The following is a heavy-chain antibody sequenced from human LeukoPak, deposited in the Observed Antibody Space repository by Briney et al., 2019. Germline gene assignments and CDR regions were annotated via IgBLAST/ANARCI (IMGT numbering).Heavy chain of an antibody. CDR1: GFTFSSYW. D-gene: IGHD3-22*01. CDR2: INSDGSST. J-gene: IGHJ4*02. Sequence: PGGSLRLSCAASGFTFSSYWMHWVRQAPGKGLVWVSRINSDGSSTTYADSVKGRFTISRDNAKNTLYLQVNSLRAEDTAVYYCARQSYYYDSSGYYHDYWDQGTLVTASS. V-gene: IGHV3-74*01. CDR3: ARQSYYYDSSGYYHDY.